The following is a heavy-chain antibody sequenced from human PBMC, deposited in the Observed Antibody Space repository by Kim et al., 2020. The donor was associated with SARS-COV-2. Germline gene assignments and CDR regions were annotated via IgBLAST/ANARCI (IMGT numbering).Heavy chain of an antibody. J-gene: IGHJ6*04. Sequence: SETLSLTCTVSGGSISSSSYYWGWIRQPPGKGLEWIGSIYYSGSTYYNPSLKSRVTISVDTSKNQFSLKLSSVTAADTAVYYCASFTIFGVVISPTHYYGMDVWGKGTTVTVSS. V-gene: IGHV4-39*01. CDR2: IYYSGST. D-gene: IGHD3-3*01. CDR1: GGSISSSSYY. CDR3: ASFTIFGVVISPTHYYGMDV.